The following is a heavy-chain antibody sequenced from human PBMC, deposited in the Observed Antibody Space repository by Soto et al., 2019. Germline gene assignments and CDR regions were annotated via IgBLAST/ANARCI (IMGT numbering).Heavy chain of an antibody. CDR2: IIPIFGTA. CDR3: ARGSTAMENYYYYGMDV. J-gene: IGHJ6*02. Sequence: SVKVSCKASGGTFRSYAISLVRQAPGQGLEWMGGIIPIFGTANYAQKFQGRVTITADESTSTAYMELSSLRSEDTAVYYCARGSTAMENYYYYGMDVWGQGTTVTVSS. V-gene: IGHV1-69*13. CDR1: GGTFRSYA. D-gene: IGHD5-18*01.